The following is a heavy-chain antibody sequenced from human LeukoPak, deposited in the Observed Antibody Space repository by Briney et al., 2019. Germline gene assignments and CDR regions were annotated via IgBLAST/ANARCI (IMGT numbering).Heavy chain of an antibody. CDR3: ANEIRIAGFDP. V-gene: IGHV1-69*01. Sequence: VASVKVSCKASGGTISSYAISWVRQAPGQGLEWMGGIIPIFGTANYAQKFQGRVTITADESTSTAYMELSSLRSEDTAVYYCANEIRIAGFDPWGQGTLVTVSS. D-gene: IGHD6-13*01. J-gene: IGHJ5*02. CDR2: IIPIFGTA. CDR1: GGTISSYA.